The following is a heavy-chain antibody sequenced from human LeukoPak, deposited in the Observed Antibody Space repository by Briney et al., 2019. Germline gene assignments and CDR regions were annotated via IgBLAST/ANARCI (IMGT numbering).Heavy chain of an antibody. CDR2: ISSSSTYI. CDR3: ARDLGTYSGSSQREY. D-gene: IGHD6-6*01. Sequence: GGSLRLSCAASGFTFSSYAMSWVRQAPGKGLEWVAVISSSSTYIYYADSVKGRFTISRDNAKNALYLQMNSLRADDTAVYYCARDLGTYSGSSQREYWGQGTLVTVSS. J-gene: IGHJ4*02. V-gene: IGHV3-21*01. CDR1: GFTFSSYA.